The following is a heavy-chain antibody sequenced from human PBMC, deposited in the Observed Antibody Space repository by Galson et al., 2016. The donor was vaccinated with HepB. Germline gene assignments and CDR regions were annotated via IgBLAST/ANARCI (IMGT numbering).Heavy chain of an antibody. CDR1: GFTFGDYA. V-gene: IGHV3-49*03. J-gene: IGHJ2*01. Sequence: SLRLSCAASGFTFGDYAMSWFRQAPGKGLEWVGFFRSKAYGGTTEYAASVKGRFIISRDNSKSIAYLQMNSLKTEDTAVYYCTRGDDFWSGYYTDGVDWYFDLWGRGTLV. D-gene: IGHD3-3*01. CDR2: FRSKAYGGTT. CDR3: TRGDDFWSGYYTDGVDWYFDL.